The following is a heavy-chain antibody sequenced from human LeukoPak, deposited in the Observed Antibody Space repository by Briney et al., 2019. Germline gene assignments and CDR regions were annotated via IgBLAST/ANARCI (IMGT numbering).Heavy chain of an antibody. CDR2: ISAYNGNT. CDR3: AYSPYYYGSGSPYYNWFDP. D-gene: IGHD3-10*01. CDR1: GYTFTSYG. J-gene: IGHJ5*02. V-gene: IGHV1-18*01. Sequence: ASVKVSCKASGYTFTSYGISWLRQAPGQGREGRGWISAYNGNTNYAQKLQGRVTMTTDTSTSTAYMELRSLRSEDPAVYYCAYSPYYYGSGSPYYNWFDPWGQGTLATVSS.